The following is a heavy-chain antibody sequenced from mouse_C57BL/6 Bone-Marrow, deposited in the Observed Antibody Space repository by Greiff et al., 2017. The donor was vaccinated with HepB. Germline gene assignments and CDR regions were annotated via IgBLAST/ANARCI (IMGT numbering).Heavy chain of an antibody. J-gene: IGHJ3*01. Sequence: VQLQQSGTELVKPGASVKLSCKASGYTFTSYWMHWVKQRPGQGLEWIGNINPSNGGTNYNEKFKSKATLTVDKSSSTAYMQLSSLTSEDSAVYYCARSELGRRGCAYWGQGTLVTVSA. CDR3: ARSELGRRGCAY. CDR1: GYTFTSYW. CDR2: INPSNGGT. V-gene: IGHV1-53*01. D-gene: IGHD4-1*01.